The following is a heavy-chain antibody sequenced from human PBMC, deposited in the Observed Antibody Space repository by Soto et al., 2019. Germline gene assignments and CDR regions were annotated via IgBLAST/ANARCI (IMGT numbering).Heavy chain of an antibody. D-gene: IGHD1-1*01. CDR3: ARLPGIVAPGTVFLDN. Sequence: GESLKISCKASGYRFTSSWIGWVRQMPWKGLEWMGIIYPGDSDTRYRPSFQGQVTISADKSSSTAYLQWNSLQASDTAMYYCARLPGIVAPGTVFLDNWGQGTMVTVSS. J-gene: IGHJ4*02. V-gene: IGHV5-51*01. CDR1: GYRFTSSW. CDR2: IYPGDSDT.